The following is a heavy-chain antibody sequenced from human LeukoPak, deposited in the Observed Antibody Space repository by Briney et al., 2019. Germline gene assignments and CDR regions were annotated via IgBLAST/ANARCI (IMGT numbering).Heavy chain of an antibody. J-gene: IGHJ6*03. Sequence: ASVKVSCEASGYTFTSYYMHWVRQAPGQGLEWMGIINPSGGSTSYAQKFQGRVTMTRDMSTSTVYMELSSLRSEDTAVYYCASEGRPYYSTSGSHVYMAYSYIDVWGKGTTVIVSS. CDR1: GYTFTSYY. CDR2: INPSGGST. CDR3: ASEGRPYYSTSGSHVYMAYSYIDV. V-gene: IGHV1-46*01. D-gene: IGHD3-16*01.